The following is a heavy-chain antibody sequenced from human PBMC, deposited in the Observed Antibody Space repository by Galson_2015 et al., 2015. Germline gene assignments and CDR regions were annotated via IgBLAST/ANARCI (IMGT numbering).Heavy chain of an antibody. Sequence: SLRLSCAASGFTFSSYGMHWVRQAPGKGLEWVAVIWYDGSNKYYADSVKGRFTISRDNSKNTLYLQMNSLRAEDTAVYYCAREITPVTTDYYYYGMDVWGQGTTVPVSS. J-gene: IGHJ6*02. CDR3: AREITPVTTDYYYYGMDV. CDR2: IWYDGSNK. D-gene: IGHD4-17*01. CDR1: GFTFSSYG. V-gene: IGHV3-33*01.